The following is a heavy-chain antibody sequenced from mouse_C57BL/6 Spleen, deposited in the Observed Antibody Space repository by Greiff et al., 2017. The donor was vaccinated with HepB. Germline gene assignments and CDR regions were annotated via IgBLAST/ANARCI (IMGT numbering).Heavy chain of an antibody. CDR2: IDPSDSYT. CDR3: ARRPNPNWSWFAY. D-gene: IGHD4-1*01. V-gene: IGHV1-69*01. Sequence: QVQLQQSGAELVMPGASVKLSCKASGYTFTSYWMHWVKQRPGQGLEWIGEIDPSDSYTNYNQKFKGKSTLTVDKSSSTAYMQLSSLTSEDSAVYYCARRPNPNWSWFAYWGQGTLVTVSA. J-gene: IGHJ3*01. CDR1: GYTFTSYW.